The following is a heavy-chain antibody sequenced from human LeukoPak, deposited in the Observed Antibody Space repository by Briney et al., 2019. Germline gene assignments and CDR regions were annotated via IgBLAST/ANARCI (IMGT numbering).Heavy chain of an antibody. D-gene: IGHD6-19*01. CDR1: GFTFSSYS. J-gene: IGHJ1*01. Sequence: GGSLRLSCAASGFTFSSYSMNWVRQAPGKGLEWVSYISSSSSTIYYAGSVKGRFTISRDNAKNSLYLQMNSLRAEDTAVYYCARVRYSSGWQYFQHWGQGTLVTVSS. CDR2: ISSSSSTI. CDR3: ARVRYSSGWQYFQH. V-gene: IGHV3-48*01.